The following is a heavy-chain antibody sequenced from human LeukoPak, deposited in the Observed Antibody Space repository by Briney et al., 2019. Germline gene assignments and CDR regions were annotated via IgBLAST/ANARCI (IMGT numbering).Heavy chain of an antibody. Sequence: GASVKVSCKASGYTFTSYYMHWVRQAPGQGLEWMGIINPSGGSTSYAQKFQGRVTMTRDMSTSTAYMELRSLRSDDTAVYYCARDGYCSGGSCSTGAFDIWGQGTMVTVSS. V-gene: IGHV1-46*01. CDR1: GYTFTSYY. CDR2: INPSGGST. J-gene: IGHJ3*02. D-gene: IGHD2-15*01. CDR3: ARDGYCSGGSCSTGAFDI.